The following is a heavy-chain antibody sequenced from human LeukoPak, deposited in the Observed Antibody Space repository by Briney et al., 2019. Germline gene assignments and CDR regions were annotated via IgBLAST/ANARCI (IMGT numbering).Heavy chain of an antibody. V-gene: IGHV3-23*01. Sequence: GGSLRLSCAASGFIYSNFAMNWVRQGPGKGLEWVSDISGSGGRSFYADSVKGRFIISRDNSKNTLYLQMNSLRVEDTAQYYCAKDLSYGDTSYFYYYMDVWGKGTTVTVSS. D-gene: IGHD4-17*01. J-gene: IGHJ6*03. CDR3: AKDLSYGDTSYFYYYMDV. CDR2: ISGSGGRS. CDR1: GFIYSNFA.